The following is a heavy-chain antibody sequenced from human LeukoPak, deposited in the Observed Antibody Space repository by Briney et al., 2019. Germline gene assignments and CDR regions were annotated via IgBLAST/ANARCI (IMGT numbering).Heavy chain of an antibody. CDR1: GGSISSGGYY. V-gene: IGHV4-31*03. CDR2: IYYSGST. Sequence: SETLSLTCTVSGGSISSGGYYWSWIRQHPGKGLEWIGYIYYSGSTYYNPSLKSRVTIPVDTSKNQFSLKLSSVTAADTAVYYCARFSTVTIPNWFDPWGQGTLVTVSS. J-gene: IGHJ5*02. D-gene: IGHD4-17*01. CDR3: ARFSTVTIPNWFDP.